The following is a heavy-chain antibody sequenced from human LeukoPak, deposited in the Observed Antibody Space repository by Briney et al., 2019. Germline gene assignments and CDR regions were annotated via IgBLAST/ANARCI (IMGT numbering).Heavy chain of an antibody. Sequence: WSWIRQPAGKGLEWIGRIYTSGSTNYNPSLKSRVTMSVDTSKNQFSLKLSSVTAADTAVYYCAREKRVNYGSGSLDYWGQGTLVTVSS. CDR3: AREKRVNYGSGSLDY. D-gene: IGHD3-10*01. CDR2: IYTSGST. J-gene: IGHJ4*02. V-gene: IGHV4-4*07.